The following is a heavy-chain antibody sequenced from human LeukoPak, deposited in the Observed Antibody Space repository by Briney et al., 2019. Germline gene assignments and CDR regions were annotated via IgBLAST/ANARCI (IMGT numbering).Heavy chain of an antibody. CDR3: ARDGSYYYDTSGSLSAFDV. V-gene: IGHV4-38-2*02. D-gene: IGHD3-22*01. Sequence: PSETLSLTCAVSGYSISSGYYWGWIRQPPGKGLEWIGSIYQSGTTYYSPSLKSRVTISVDTSKNQFSLGLSSVTAADTAVYYCARDGSYYYDTSGSLSAFDVWGQGTTVTVSS. J-gene: IGHJ3*01. CDR1: GYSISSGYY. CDR2: IYQSGTT.